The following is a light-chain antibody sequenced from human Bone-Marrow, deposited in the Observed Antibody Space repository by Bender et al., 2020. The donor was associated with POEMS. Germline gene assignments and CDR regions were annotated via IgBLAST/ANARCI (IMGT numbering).Light chain of an antibody. CDR3: CSYAGSRNLVI. CDR2: EGS. V-gene: IGLV2-23*01. J-gene: IGLJ2*01. Sequence: QSALTQPASVSGSPGQSITISCTATSSDIGGYNLVSWYQQHPGKAPKLLIYEGSKRPSGVSHRFSGSKSGTTATLTISGLQAEDEAEYYCCSYAGSRNLVIFGGGTQLTVL. CDR1: SSDIGGYNL.